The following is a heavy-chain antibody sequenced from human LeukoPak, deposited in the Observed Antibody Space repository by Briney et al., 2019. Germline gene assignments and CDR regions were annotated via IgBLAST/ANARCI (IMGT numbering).Heavy chain of an antibody. CDR2: ISGNNDNP. D-gene: IGHD1-26*01. J-gene: IGHJ4*02. Sequence: EASVRVSFKTSGYTFSNFGINWVRQAPGQGLEWMGWISGNNDNPNYGQKFQGRFTVTTDSSTSTAYMELRNLTFDDTAVYYCARDGTSADDYWGQGTLVTVSS. CDR1: GYTFSNFG. V-gene: IGHV1-18*01. CDR3: ARDGTSADDY.